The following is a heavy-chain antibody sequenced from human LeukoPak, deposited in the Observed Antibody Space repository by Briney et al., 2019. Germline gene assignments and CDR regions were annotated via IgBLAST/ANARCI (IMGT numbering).Heavy chain of an antibody. Sequence: PGGSLRLSCAASGFTFSDHYMDWVRQAPGKELDWVARTRNKANSHTTEYAASVKGRFTISRDDSKNSLYLQMNSLNTKDTAIYYCARVSTVSPGAFDYWGQGTLVTVSS. V-gene: IGHV3-72*01. CDR3: ARVSTVSPGAFDY. J-gene: IGHJ4*02. CDR1: GFTFSDHY. CDR2: TRNKANSHTT. D-gene: IGHD4-11*01.